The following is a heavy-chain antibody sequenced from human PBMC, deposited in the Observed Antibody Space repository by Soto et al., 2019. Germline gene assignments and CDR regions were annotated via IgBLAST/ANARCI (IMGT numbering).Heavy chain of an antibody. CDR3: VSQRTTVITQAHFDY. J-gene: IGHJ4*02. Sequence: SETLSLTCTVSGGSVTNSSYYWGWIRQSPGKGLEWIGSVYYRGRSYSKSSVKSLVTISVDTSKNQFSLNLNSVTASDTAVYFCVSQRTTVITQAHFDYWGPGALVTVSS. CDR1: GGSVTNSSYY. D-gene: IGHD4-4*01. CDR2: VYYRGRS. V-gene: IGHV4-39*01.